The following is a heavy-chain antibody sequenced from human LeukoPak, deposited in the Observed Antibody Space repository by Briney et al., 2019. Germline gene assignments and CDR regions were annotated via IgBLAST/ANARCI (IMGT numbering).Heavy chain of an antibody. Sequence: ASVKVSCKASGYTFTSYGISWVRQAPGQGLEWMGWISAYNGNTNYAQKLQGRVTMTTDTSTSTAYMELRSLRSDDTAVYYCARDPMTTVTAGAANAFDIWGQGTVVTVSS. D-gene: IGHD4-17*01. CDR2: ISAYNGNT. V-gene: IGHV1-18*01. J-gene: IGHJ3*02. CDR1: GYTFTSYG. CDR3: ARDPMTTVTAGAANAFDI.